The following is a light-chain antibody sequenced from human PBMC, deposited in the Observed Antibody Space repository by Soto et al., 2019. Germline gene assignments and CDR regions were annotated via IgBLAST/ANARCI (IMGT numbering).Light chain of an antibody. V-gene: IGLV1-44*01. CDR3: AAWDDSLNAYV. Sequence: LAQPPSASGTPGQRVSISCSGSSSNIGRNTVNWYQQLPGTTPKVLIYSNIQRPSGVPDRFSGSKSGTSASLAITGLQSEDEADYYCAAWDDSLNAYVFGAGTKVTVL. CDR1: SSNIGRNT. CDR2: SNI. J-gene: IGLJ1*01.